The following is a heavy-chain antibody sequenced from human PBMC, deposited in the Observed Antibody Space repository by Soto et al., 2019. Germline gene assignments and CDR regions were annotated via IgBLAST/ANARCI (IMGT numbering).Heavy chain of an antibody. D-gene: IGHD3-16*01. CDR2: MSGSGGST. J-gene: IGHJ6*03. V-gene: IGHV3-23*01. CDR3: AKAMITFGGAVGYYYVEG. Sequence: PGKGLEWVSAMSGSGGSTYYADSVKGRFTISRDNSKNTLYLQMNSLRAEDTAVYYCAKAMITFGGAVGYYYVEGWGIGTTVTVSS.